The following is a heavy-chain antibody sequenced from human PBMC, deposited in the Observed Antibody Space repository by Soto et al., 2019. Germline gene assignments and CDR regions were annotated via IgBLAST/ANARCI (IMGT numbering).Heavy chain of an antibody. D-gene: IGHD1-1*01. CDR3: ARDSRGSTGTTGWFDP. CDR1: GDSFNNYY. CDR2: IFTSGNT. J-gene: IGHJ5*02. Sequence: SETPSLTCAVSGDSFNNYYWTWIRQPAGEGLEWIGRIFTSGNTNYNPSLRSRVTMSVDASKNQFSLSLTSVTAADTAVYYCARDSRGSTGTTGWFDPWGQGTLVTVSS. V-gene: IGHV4-4*07.